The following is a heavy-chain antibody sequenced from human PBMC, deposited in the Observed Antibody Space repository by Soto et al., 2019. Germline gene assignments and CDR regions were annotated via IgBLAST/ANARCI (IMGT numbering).Heavy chain of an antibody. CDR1: GYTFTGYY. V-gene: IGHV1-2*02. CDR2: INPNSGGT. J-gene: IGHJ5*02. Sequence: GASVKVSCKASGYTFTGYYMHWVRQAPGQGLEWMGWINPNSGGTNYAQKFQGRVTMTRDTSISTAYMELSRLRSDDTAVYYCARALLWLGEFNWFDPWGQGTLVTVSS. CDR3: ARALLWLGEFNWFDP. D-gene: IGHD3-10*01.